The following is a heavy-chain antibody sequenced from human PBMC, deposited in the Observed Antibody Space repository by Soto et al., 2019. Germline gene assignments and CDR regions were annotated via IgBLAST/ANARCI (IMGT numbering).Heavy chain of an antibody. CDR3: ARAPDLRYGMDV. Sequence: GASVKVSCKASGGTFSSYAISWVRQAPGQGLEWMGGIIPIFGTANYAQKFQGRVTITADKSTSTAYMELSSLRSEDTAVYYCARAPDLRYGMDVWGQGTTVTVSS. J-gene: IGHJ6*02. V-gene: IGHV1-69*06. CDR1: GGTFSSYA. CDR2: IIPIFGTA.